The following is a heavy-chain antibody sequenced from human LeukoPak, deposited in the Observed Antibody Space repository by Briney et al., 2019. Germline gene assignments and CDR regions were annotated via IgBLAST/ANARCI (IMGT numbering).Heavy chain of an antibody. CDR2: IDYTGST. D-gene: IGHD1-7*01. V-gene: IGHV4-61*05. CDR3: ARNYMGYAFDI. Sequence: PSETLSLTCTVSGGSISSSNYYWGWIRQPPGKGLEWIGYIDYTGSTNNNPSLKSRVNMSVDTSKNQFSLKLGSVTAADTAVYYCARNYMGYAFDIWGQGTMVTVSS. CDR1: GGSISSSNYY. J-gene: IGHJ3*02.